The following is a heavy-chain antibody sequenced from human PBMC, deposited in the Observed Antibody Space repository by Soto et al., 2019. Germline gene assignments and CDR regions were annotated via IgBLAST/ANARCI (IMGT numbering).Heavy chain of an antibody. J-gene: IGHJ5*02. CDR2: ISSDSSTI. D-gene: IGHD2-15*01. CDR1: GFTFSVYS. CDR3: ARDMSDFSGASCLGATP. V-gene: IGHV3-48*01. Sequence: GSLRLSCAASGFTFSVYSMNWVRQAPGKGLEWISYISSDSSTIYYADSVKGRFTISRDNAKNSLYLQMNSLRAEDTAVYYCARDMSDFSGASCLGATPWGREPWSPS.